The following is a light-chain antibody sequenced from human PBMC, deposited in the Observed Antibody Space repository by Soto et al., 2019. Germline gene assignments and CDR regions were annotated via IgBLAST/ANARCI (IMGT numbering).Light chain of an antibody. CDR1: QIISSTY. Sequence: DIVLTQSPGTLSLSPGERATLSCRASQIISSTYLGWYQQKPGQAPRLLIYGVSSRATGIPDRFSGSGSGTDFTLTISRLEPEDFAVYYCQHYGTSLYTFGQGTKLEIK. V-gene: IGKV3-20*01. CDR2: GVS. CDR3: QHYGTSLYT. J-gene: IGKJ2*01.